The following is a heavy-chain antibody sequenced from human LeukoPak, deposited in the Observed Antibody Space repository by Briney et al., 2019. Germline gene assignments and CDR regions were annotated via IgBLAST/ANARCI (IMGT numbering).Heavy chain of an antibody. J-gene: IGHJ4*02. V-gene: IGHV1-69*13. Sequence: SVKVSCKASGGTFSSYASSWVRQPPGQGLEWMGGIIPIFGTSNYAQKFQGRVTITADESTSTAYMELGSLRSEDTAVYYCAREAGIAAARSLDYWGQGTLVTVSS. CDR3: AREAGIAAARSLDY. D-gene: IGHD6-13*01. CDR2: IIPIFGTS. CDR1: GGTFSSYA.